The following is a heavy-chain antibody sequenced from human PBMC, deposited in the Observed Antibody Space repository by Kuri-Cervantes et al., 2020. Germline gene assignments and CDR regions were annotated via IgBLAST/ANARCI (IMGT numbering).Heavy chain of an antibody. Sequence: GESLKISCAASGFSFSSYWMSWVRQTPGKGLEWVANIKQDGSEKYYVDSVKGRFTISRDNAKNSPLLQMNSLRVDDTALYYCARWIGGFDPWGQGTLVTVSS. CDR1: GFSFSSYW. D-gene: IGHD2-2*03. V-gene: IGHV3-7*01. CDR2: IKQDGSEK. CDR3: ARWIGGFDP. J-gene: IGHJ5*02.